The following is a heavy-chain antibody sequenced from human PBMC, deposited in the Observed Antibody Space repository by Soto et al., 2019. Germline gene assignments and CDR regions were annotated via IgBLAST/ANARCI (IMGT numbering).Heavy chain of an antibody. Sequence: QGQLVQSVTEVKKPGASVRVSCKASGYTFTDYQINWVRQAPGKGLEWMGCISTYRGDTNYAQKFQDRVIMTTDTSTSTAYMDMRSLRSDDTAVYYCAAMYDSSSHYFFDSWGQGTLVTVSP. J-gene: IGHJ4*02. CDR3: AAMYDSSSHYFFDS. V-gene: IGHV1-18*01. CDR1: GYTFTDYQ. D-gene: IGHD3-22*01. CDR2: ISTYRGDT.